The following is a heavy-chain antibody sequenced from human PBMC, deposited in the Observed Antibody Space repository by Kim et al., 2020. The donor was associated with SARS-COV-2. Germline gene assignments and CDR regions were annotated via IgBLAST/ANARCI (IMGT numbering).Heavy chain of an antibody. J-gene: IGHJ5*02. V-gene: IGHV4-59*01. CDR3: ARVYSSNFPFDP. CDR2: IFYSGST. CDR1: GVSISNYY. D-gene: IGHD6-13*01. Sequence: SETLSLTCTVSGVSISNYYWSWIRQPPGKGLEWIGEIFYSGSTNYNPSLDSRVIITLDTSKSQISLNLTSVTAADTAVYYWARVYSSNFPFDPCGQGTLV.